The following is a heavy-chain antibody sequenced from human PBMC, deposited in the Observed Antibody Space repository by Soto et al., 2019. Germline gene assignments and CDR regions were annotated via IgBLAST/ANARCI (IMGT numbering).Heavy chain of an antibody. CDR1: GYFISSGYY. V-gene: IGHV4-38-2*02. D-gene: IGHD1-1*01. CDR2: IHHSGTT. CDR3: AYCQNDQFGMDV. Sequence: SETLSLTCTVSGYFISSGYYCGCMRQPPGKGLEWIGNIHHSGTTYNNPSLKSRVTISVDTSKNQFSLKLNSVTAADTAVYYCAYCQNDQFGMDVWGQGTTVTVSS. J-gene: IGHJ6*02.